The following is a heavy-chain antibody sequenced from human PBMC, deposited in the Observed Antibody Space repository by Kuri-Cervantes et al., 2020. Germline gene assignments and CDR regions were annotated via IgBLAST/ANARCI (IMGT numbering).Heavy chain of an antibody. Sequence: ASVKVSCKASGYTFTGYYMHWVRQAPGQGLEWMGWINPNSGGTNYAQKFQGRVTMTRDTSISTAYMELSRLRSDDTAVYYCARVFSSYYNFWGGQRALDYWGQGTLVTVSS. CDR2: INPNSGGT. J-gene: IGHJ4*02. CDR1: GYTFTGYY. CDR3: ARVFSSYYNFWGGQRALDY. V-gene: IGHV1-2*02. D-gene: IGHD3-3*01.